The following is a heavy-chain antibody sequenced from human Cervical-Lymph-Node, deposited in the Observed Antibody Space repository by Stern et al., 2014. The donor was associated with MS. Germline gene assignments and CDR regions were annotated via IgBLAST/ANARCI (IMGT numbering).Heavy chain of an antibody. CDR3: ARGNYDSSGYYPPRYYYGMDV. D-gene: IGHD3-22*01. J-gene: IGHJ6*02. Sequence: VQLVESGAEVKKPGYSVKVSCKASGGTFSSYAISWVRQAPGQGLEWMGGIIPIFGTSNYAQKFQGKLTITADASSSTAYMELSSLRSEDTAVYYCARGNYDSSGYYPPRYYYGMDVWGQGTTVTVSS. CDR2: IIPIFGTS. CDR1: GGTFSSYA. V-gene: IGHV1-69*01.